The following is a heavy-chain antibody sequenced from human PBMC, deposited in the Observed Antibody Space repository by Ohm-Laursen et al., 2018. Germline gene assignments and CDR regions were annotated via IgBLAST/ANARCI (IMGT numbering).Heavy chain of an antibody. CDR1: GFSLSFSGVS. Sequence: TQTLTLTSTFSGFSLSFSGVSVGWIRQPPGKALDWLALIYWDDDKRYSPSLKSRLTITKDTSKNQVVLTMTNMDPVDTATYYCAHREMLRGVITYWGQGTLVTVSS. CDR2: IYWDDDK. V-gene: IGHV2-5*02. CDR3: AHREMLRGVITY. D-gene: IGHD3-10*01. J-gene: IGHJ4*02.